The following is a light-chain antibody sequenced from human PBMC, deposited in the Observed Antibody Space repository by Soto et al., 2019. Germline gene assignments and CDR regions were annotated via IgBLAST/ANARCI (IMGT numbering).Light chain of an antibody. CDR3: YSFTAISTSLFV. CDR1: SRDIGTSNL. CDR2: EVT. V-gene: IGLV2-23*02. Sequence: QSALTQPASVSGSPGQSITISCTGTSRDIGTSNLVSWYQQYPGKAPKLMIYEVTKRPSGISYRFSSSKSGNTASLTISGLQPEDEADYYCYSFTAISTSLFVFGTGTKVTVL. J-gene: IGLJ1*01.